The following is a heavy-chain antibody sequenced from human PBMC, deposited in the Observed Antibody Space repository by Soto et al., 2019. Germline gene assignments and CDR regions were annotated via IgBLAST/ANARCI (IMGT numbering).Heavy chain of an antibody. J-gene: IGHJ4*02. V-gene: IGHV3-23*01. Sequence: EVQLLESGGGLVQPGGSLRLSCAASGFTFSSYAMSWVRQAPGKGLEWVSAISGSCGSTYYADSVKGRFTISRDNSKNTLYLQMNSLRAEDTAVYYCAKDYYYGSGSYYVFDYWGQGTLVTVSS. CDR3: AKDYYYGSGSYYVFDY. D-gene: IGHD3-10*01. CDR1: GFTFSSYA. CDR2: ISGSCGST.